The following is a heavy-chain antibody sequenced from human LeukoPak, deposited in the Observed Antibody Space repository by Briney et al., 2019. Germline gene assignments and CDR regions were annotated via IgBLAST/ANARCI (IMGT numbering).Heavy chain of an antibody. D-gene: IGHD1-1*01. CDR1: GYTFTSYY. J-gene: IGHJ6*03. CDR3: AREHYWNADYYYYYYMDV. V-gene: IGHV1-46*01. CDR2: INPSGGST. Sequence: ASVKVSCKASGYTFTSYYMHWVRQAPGQGIEWMGIINPSGGSTSYAQKFQGRVTMTRDMSTSTVYMELSSLRSEDTAVYYCAREHYWNADYYYYYYMDVWGKGTTVTVSS.